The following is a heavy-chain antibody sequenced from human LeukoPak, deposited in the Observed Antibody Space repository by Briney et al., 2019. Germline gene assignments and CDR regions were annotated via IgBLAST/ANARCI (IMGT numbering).Heavy chain of an antibody. CDR1: GYTFTSYG. Sequence: GASVKVSCKASGYTFTSYGISWVRQAPGQGLEWMGWISAYNGNTNYAQKLQGRVTMTTDTSTSTAYMELRSLRSDDTAVYYCARAPRVSRYDILTGYLGRYYYYYYMDVWGKGTTVTVSS. D-gene: IGHD3-9*01. J-gene: IGHJ6*03. V-gene: IGHV1-18*01. CDR3: ARAPRVSRYDILTGYLGRYYYYYYMDV. CDR2: ISAYNGNT.